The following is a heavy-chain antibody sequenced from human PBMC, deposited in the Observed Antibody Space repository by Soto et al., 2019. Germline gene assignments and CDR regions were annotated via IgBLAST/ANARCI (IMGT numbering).Heavy chain of an antibody. V-gene: IGHV4-61*01. CDR3: ARGGYCGGDCYLGLDY. Sequence: PSLTCTVSGGSVSSGSYYWSWIRQPPGKGLEWIGYIYYSGSTNYNPSLKSRVTISVDTSKNQFSLKLSSVTAADTAVYYCARGGYCGGDCYLGLDYWGQGPLVTVSS. CDR1: GGSVSSGSYY. J-gene: IGHJ4*02. D-gene: IGHD2-21*02. CDR2: IYYSGST.